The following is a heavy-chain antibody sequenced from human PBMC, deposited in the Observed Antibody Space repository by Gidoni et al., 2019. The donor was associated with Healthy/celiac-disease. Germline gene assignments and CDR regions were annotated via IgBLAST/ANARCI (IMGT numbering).Heavy chain of an antibody. Sequence: QVQLVESGGGVVQPGRSLRLSCAASGFTFSSYGMHWVRQAPGKGLEWVAVISYDGSNKYYADSVKGRFTISRDNSKNTLYLQMNSLRAEDTAVYYCAKDEDMVAGVDWGQGTLVTVSS. J-gene: IGHJ4*02. D-gene: IGHD5-12*01. CDR2: ISYDGSNK. V-gene: IGHV3-30*18. CDR1: GFTFSSYG. CDR3: AKDEDMVAGVD.